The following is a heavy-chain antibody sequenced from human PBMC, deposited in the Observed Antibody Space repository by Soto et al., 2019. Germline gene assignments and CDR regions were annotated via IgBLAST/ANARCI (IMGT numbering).Heavy chain of an antibody. J-gene: IGHJ6*03. CDR1: GYTFTTYG. Sequence: QVQLVQSGPEVKKPGASVKVSCKASGYTFTTYGISWVRQAPGQGLEWMGWISPYNGDTHYAERFQGRLTMTTDTPATSAYMELRTLSSDDRAVYFCARALSMAQYYYYMDVWGKGTTVTVSS. CDR3: ARALSMAQYYYYMDV. CDR2: ISPYNGDT. V-gene: IGHV1-18*01.